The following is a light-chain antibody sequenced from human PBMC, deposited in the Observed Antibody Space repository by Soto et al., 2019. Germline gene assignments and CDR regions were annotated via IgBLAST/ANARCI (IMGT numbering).Light chain of an antibody. CDR2: KTS. Sequence: DVQMTQSPSTLSASVGDRVTITCRASQTINNWLAWYQQRPGKAPTFLIYKTSTLETGVPSRFSGSGSGTDFTLTISGLQPEDFANYYCQQYNTYPWTFGQGTRVQS. V-gene: IGKV1-5*03. J-gene: IGKJ1*01. CDR1: QTINNW. CDR3: QQYNTYPWT.